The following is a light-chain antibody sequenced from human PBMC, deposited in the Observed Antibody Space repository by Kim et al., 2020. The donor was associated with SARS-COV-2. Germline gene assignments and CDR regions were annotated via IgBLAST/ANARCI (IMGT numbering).Light chain of an antibody. V-gene: IGKV1-27*01. CDR2: AVS. Sequence: ATVGDRVTMTCRGSQGINNHLGGYQQKPGKVPNVLIYAVSTLQSGVPSRFSGTGSGTDFTLTINSLQPEDVATYFCQRYNASPRTFGQGTKVDIK. J-gene: IGKJ1*01. CDR3: QRYNASPRT. CDR1: QGINNH.